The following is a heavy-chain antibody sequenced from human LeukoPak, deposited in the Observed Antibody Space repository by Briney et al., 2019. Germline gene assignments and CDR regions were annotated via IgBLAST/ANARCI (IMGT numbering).Heavy chain of an antibody. Sequence: SETLSLTCTVSGGSISSYYWSWIRQPPGKGLEWIGYIYYSGSTNYNPSLKSRVTISVDTSKNQFSLKLSSVTAADTAVYYCARDYFSSGWYAIGFDYWGQGTLVTVSS. J-gene: IGHJ4*02. V-gene: IGHV4-59*12. D-gene: IGHD6-19*01. CDR3: ARDYFSSGWYAIGFDY. CDR2: IYYSGST. CDR1: GGSISSYY.